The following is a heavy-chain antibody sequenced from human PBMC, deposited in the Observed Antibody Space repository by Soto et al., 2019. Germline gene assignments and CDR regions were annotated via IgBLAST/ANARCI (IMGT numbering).Heavy chain of an antibody. CDR3: ARDHSSSFYYYYYYGMDV. CDR1: GYTFTSYY. V-gene: IGHV1-46*01. CDR2: INPSGGST. D-gene: IGHD6-6*01. Sequence: AASVKVSCKASGYTFTSYYMHWVRQAPGQGLEWMGIINPSGGSTSYAQKFQGRVTMTRDTSTSTVYMELSSLRSEDTAVYYCARDHSSSFYYYYYYGMDVWGQGTTVTVSS. J-gene: IGHJ6*02.